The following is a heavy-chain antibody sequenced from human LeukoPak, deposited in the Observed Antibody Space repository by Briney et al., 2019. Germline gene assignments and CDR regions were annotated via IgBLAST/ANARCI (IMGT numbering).Heavy chain of an antibody. V-gene: IGHV1-69*04. D-gene: IGHD1-26*01. CDR2: IIPILGIA. J-gene: IGHJ6*02. CDR1: GGTFSSYA. CDR3: AREFVEWELRDGIYYYYYYGMDV. Sequence: EASVKVSCKASGGTFSSYAISWVRQAPGQGLEWMGRIIPILGIANYAQKFQGRVTITADKSTSTAYMELSSLRSEDTAVYYCAREFVEWELRDGIYYYYYYGMDVWGQGTTVTVSS.